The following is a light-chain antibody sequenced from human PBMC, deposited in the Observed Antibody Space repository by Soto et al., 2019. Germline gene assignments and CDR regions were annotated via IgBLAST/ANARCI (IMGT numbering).Light chain of an antibody. CDR3: GAWDDGLSAV. Sequence: QSVLTQPPSVSATPGQKVTISCSGSNSNIGNNYVSWYQQPPGTAPKLLIYDNNKRPSGIPDRFSGSKSGTSATLGITGLQTGDEADYYCGAWDDGLSAVFGGGTKVTVL. J-gene: IGLJ2*01. V-gene: IGLV1-51*01. CDR2: DNN. CDR1: NSNIGNNY.